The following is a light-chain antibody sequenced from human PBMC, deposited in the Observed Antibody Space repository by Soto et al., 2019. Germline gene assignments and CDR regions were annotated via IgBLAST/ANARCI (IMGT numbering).Light chain of an antibody. Sequence: EIGLTQSPGTLSLSPGERATLSCRASQSVSSSYLAWYQQKPGQAPRLLIYGASSRATDIPDRFSGSGSGTDFTLTISRLEPEDFAVYYCQQYGSSPWTFGQGTKVDNK. J-gene: IGKJ1*01. CDR3: QQYGSSPWT. CDR2: GAS. V-gene: IGKV3-20*01. CDR1: QSVSSSY.